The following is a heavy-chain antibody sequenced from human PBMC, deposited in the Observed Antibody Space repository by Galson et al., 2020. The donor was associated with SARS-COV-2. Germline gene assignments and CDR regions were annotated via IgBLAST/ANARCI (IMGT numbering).Heavy chain of an antibody. Sequence: GGSLRLSCAASGFTFSNYEMNWVRQAPGKGLEWVSYISSSGRTIHYADSVKGRFTISRDNAKSSLSLQMNSLRAEDTAVYYCARLDADGPGYWGQGTLVTVSS. CDR3: ARLDADGPGY. J-gene: IGHJ4*02. CDR1: GFTFSNYE. V-gene: IGHV3-48*03. CDR2: ISSSGRTI.